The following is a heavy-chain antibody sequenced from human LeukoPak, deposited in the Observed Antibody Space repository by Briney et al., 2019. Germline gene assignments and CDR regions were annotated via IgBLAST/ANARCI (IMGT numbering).Heavy chain of an antibody. CDR2: IGARGETT. D-gene: IGHD1-1*01. V-gene: IGHV3-23*01. J-gene: IGHJ4*02. Sequence: PGGSLRLSCVASGFTFSSYVMNWVRQAPGKGLEWVSTIGARGETTDYADSVKGRFTISRDNSKNTLYVQMNSLRAEDTAIYYCAKYVTTGIARYFDSWGQGTLVTVSS. CDR1: GFTFSSYV. CDR3: AKYVTTGIARYFDS.